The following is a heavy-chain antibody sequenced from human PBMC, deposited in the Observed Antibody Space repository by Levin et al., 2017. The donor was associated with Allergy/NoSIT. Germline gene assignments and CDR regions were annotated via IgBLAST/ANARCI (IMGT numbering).Heavy chain of an antibody. D-gene: IGHD3-9*01. V-gene: IGHV1-2*02. CDR1: GYTFTGYY. J-gene: IGHJ6*04. CDR3: ARMGVIPRWVILTGSLDV. CDR2: INPNSGGT. Sequence: ASVKVSCKASGYTFTGYYMHWVRQAPGQGLEWMGWINPNSGGTNYAQKFQGRVTMTRDTSISTAYMELSRLRSDDTAVYYCARMGVIPRWVILTGSLDVWGKGTTVTVSS.